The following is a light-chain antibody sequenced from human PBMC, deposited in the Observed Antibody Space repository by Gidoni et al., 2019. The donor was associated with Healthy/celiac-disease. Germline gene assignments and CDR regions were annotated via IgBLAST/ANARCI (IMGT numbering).Light chain of an antibody. J-gene: IGKJ2*01. V-gene: IGKV3-15*01. CDR1: QSVSSN. CDR2: GAS. CDR3: QQYNNWPPGYT. Sequence: EIVTTQSPATLSVSPGERATLSCRASQSVSSNLAWYQQKPGQAPRLLIYGASTRATGIPARFSGSGSGTEFTLTISSLQSEDFAVYYCQQYNNWPPGYTFGQXTKLEIK.